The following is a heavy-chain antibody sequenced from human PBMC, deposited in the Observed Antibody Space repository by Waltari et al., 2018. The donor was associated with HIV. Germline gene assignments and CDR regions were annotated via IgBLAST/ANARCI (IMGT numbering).Heavy chain of an antibody. CDR1: GGSISSSDYY. CDR2: IYYGGST. D-gene: IGHD3-3*01. J-gene: IGHJ4*02. V-gene: IGHV4-39*01. CDR3: ARHLRGHGFLAELYYFDF. Sequence: QLQMQESGPGLVKPSETLSLTCSVSGGSISSSDYYWGWIRQSPGKGLEWIGNIYYGGSTYYNPSLQSRVTISVDTSKNQFSLRLNSVTAADTAVYFCARHLRGHGFLAELYYFDFWGQGALVTVSS.